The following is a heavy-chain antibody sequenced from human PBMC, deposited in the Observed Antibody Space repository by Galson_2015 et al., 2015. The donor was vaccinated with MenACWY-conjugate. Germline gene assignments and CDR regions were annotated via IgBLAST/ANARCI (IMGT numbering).Heavy chain of an antibody. J-gene: IGHJ4*02. D-gene: IGHD1-26*01. CDR1: GFSFSQSG. CDR2: VNINSKT. Sequence: SLRLSCAASGFSFSQSGMTWVRQAPGKGLEWVSSVNINSKTYYANFVEGRFTISRDNSRNTLYLHMFNLRAEDTAIYYCAKSVVGTLRGYDYWGQGALVTVSS. V-gene: IGHV3-23*01. CDR3: AKSVVGTLRGYDY.